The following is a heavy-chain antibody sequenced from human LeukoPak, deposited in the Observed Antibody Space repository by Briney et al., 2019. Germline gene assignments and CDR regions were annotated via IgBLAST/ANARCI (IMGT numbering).Heavy chain of an antibody. CDR1: GFTFSTSE. D-gene: IGHD6-19*01. CDR3: VRDGISVAANAFDV. J-gene: IGHJ3*01. V-gene: IGHV3-48*03. Sequence: GGSLRLSCAASGFTFSTSEMNWVRQAPGKGLEWLSYIDGRRATIFYADSVKGRFTISRDNAKNSLYLQMNSLRVEDTALYYCVRDGISVAANAFDVWGQGTMVTVSS. CDR2: IDGRRATI.